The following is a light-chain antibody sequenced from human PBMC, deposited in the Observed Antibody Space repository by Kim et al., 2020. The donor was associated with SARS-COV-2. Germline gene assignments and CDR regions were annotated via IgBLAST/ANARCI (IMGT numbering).Light chain of an antibody. CDR3: CSYAGGGTWV. V-gene: IGLV2-23*01. CDR2: EST. J-gene: IGLJ3*02. CDR1: RNDIGTYHL. Sequence: GLSITISCTGTRNDIGTYHLGSCYQQSPGEAPKLMIYESTGRPSVLSTRFSCSKSGNAAFLTISGLQAEDEADYYCCSYAGGGTWVFGGGTQLTVL.